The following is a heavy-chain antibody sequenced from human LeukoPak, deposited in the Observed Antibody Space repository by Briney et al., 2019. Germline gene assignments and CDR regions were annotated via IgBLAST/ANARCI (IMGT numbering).Heavy chain of an antibody. D-gene: IGHD5-24*01. Sequence: NRGESLKISCKGSGYSFTSYWIGWVRQMPGKGLEWMGIIYPGNSDTRYSPSFQGQVTISADKSISTAYLQWSSLKASDTAMYYCARQSPMALDAFDIWGQGTMVTVSS. CDR1: GYSFTSYW. CDR3: ARQSPMALDAFDI. V-gene: IGHV5-51*01. J-gene: IGHJ3*02. CDR2: IYPGNSDT.